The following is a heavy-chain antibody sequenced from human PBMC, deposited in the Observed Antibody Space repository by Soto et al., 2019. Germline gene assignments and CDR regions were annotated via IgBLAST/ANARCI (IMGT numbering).Heavy chain of an antibody. D-gene: IGHD2-15*01. J-gene: IGHJ5*02. CDR3: ARAYCSGGSCYAWSNWFDP. CDR2: IYYSGST. V-gene: IGHV4-30-4*02. Sequence: SETLSLTCTVSGGSISSGDYYWSWIRQPPGKGLEWIGYIYYSGSTNYNPSLKSRVTISVDTSKNQFSLKLSSVTAADTAVYYCARAYCSGGSCYAWSNWFDPWGQGTLVTVSS. CDR1: GGSISSGDYY.